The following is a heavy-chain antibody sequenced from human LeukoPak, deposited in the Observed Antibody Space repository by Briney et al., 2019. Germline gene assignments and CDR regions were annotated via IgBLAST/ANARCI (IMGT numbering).Heavy chain of an antibody. Sequence: SVKVSCKASGGTLSSYTISWVRQAPGQGLEWMGRIIPILGIANYAQKFQGRVTITADKSTSTAYMELSSLRSEDRPVYYCARVWSRGWYGDYYYMDVWGKGTTVTVSS. J-gene: IGHJ6*03. D-gene: IGHD6-19*01. V-gene: IGHV1-69*02. CDR3: ARVWSRGWYGDYYYMDV. CDR1: GGTLSSYT. CDR2: IIPILGIA.